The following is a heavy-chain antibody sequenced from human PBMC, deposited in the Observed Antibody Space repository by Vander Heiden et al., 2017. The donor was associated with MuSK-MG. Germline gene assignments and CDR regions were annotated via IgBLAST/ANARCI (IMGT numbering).Heavy chain of an antibody. J-gene: IGHJ3*02. Sequence: EVQLVESGGGLVQPGGSLRLSCAASGFTFSNYGMNWVRQAPGKGLEWVAYISSPGNTIHYVDSVKGRFTISRDNAKNSLSLQMNSLRAEDTAVYYCTKDRDSPMVDRSFDIWGQGTMVTVSS. CDR2: ISSPGNTI. CDR1: GFTFSNYG. D-gene: IGHD5-18*01. CDR3: TKDRDSPMVDRSFDI. V-gene: IGHV3-48*01.